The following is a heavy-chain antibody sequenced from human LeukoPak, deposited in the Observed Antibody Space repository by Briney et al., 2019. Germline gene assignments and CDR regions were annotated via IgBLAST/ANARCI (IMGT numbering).Heavy chain of an antibody. CDR3: ARDSSTMTTVTPYS. V-gene: IGHV3-48*03. J-gene: IGHJ4*02. CDR1: GFTFRNYV. Sequence: PGGSLRLSCAASGFTFRNYVMHWVRQAPGKGLEWVSFIGSSGSPIYYADSVKGRFTISRDNAKNSLYLQMSSLRVEDTAVYYCARDSSTMTTVTPYSWGPGIMVTVSS. CDR2: IGSSGSPI. D-gene: IGHD4-17*01.